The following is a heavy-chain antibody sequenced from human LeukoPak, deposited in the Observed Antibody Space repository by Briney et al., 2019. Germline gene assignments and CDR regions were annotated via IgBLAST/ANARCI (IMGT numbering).Heavy chain of an antibody. J-gene: IGHJ4*02. Sequence: PGGSLRLSCAASGFTFSSYEMNWVRQAPGKGLEWVSYISSSGSTIYYADSVKGRFTISRDNAKNSLYLQMNGLRAEDTAVYYCARGKSVGLDYWGQGTLVTVSS. CDR2: ISSSGSTI. D-gene: IGHD2-15*01. CDR1: GFTFSSYE. CDR3: ARGKSVGLDY. V-gene: IGHV3-48*03.